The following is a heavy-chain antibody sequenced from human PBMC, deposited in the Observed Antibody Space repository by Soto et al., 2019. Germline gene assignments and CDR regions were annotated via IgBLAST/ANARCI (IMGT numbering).Heavy chain of an antibody. V-gene: IGHV4-31*03. CDR2: IYYSGST. CDR1: GGSISSGGYY. CDR3: ARVGAAYGMDV. J-gene: IGHJ6*02. Sequence: SETLSLTCTVSGGSISSGGYYWSWIRQHPGKGLEWIGYIYYSGSTYYNPSPKSRVTISVDTSKNQFSLKLSSVTAADTAVYYCARVGAAYGMDVWGQGTTVTVSS.